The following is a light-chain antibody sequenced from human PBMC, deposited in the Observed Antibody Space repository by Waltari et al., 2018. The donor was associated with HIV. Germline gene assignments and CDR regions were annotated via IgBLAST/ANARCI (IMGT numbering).Light chain of an antibody. Sequence: LSLPVTPGEPASISCRSSQSLLHSNGYNYLDWYLQKPGQSPQLLIYLGSNRASGVPDRFSGSGSGTDFTLKISRVEAEDVGVYYCMQALQTPYTFGQGTKLEIK. J-gene: IGKJ2*01. V-gene: IGKV2-28*01. CDR3: MQALQTPYT. CDR1: QSLLHSNGYNY. CDR2: LGS.